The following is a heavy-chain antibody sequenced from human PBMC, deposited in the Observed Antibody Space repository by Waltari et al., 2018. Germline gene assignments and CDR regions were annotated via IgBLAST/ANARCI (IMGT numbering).Heavy chain of an antibody. Sequence: EVQLLESGGGLVQPGGSLRLSCAPSDFTFSSYAMRWVRQASGNGGEWVSAISGSGGSTYYADSVKGRFTISRDNSKNTLYLQMNSLGAEDTAVYYCAKDPRVDYGDYPPLNWFDPWGQGTLVTVSS. V-gene: IGHV3-23*01. J-gene: IGHJ5*02. CDR1: DFTFSSYA. CDR2: ISGSGGST. CDR3: AKDPRVDYGDYPPLNWFDP. D-gene: IGHD4-17*01.